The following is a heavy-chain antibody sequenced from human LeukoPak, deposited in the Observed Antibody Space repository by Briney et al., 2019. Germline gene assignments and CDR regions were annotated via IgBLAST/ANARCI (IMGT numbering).Heavy chain of an antibody. V-gene: IGHV3-21*01. CDR3: ARDSGGVMFDY. J-gene: IGHJ4*02. CDR1: GFTFSSYS. D-gene: IGHD3-10*01. CDR2: ISSSSSYI. Sequence: GGSLRLSCAASGFTFSSYSMNWVRQAPGKGLECVSSISSSSSYIYYADSVKGRFTISRDNAKNSLYLQMNSLRAEDTAVYYCARDSGGVMFDYWGQGTLVTVSS.